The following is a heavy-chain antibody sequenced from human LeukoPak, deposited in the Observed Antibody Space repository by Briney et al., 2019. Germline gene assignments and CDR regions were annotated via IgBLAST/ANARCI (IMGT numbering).Heavy chain of an antibody. Sequence: ASVKVSCKASGYTFTGYYMHWVRQAPGQGLEWMGWINPNSGGTNYAQKFQGRVTMTRDTSISTAYMELSRLRSDDTAVYYCARVMSVGSGYEVDYFDYWGQGTLVTVSS. V-gene: IGHV1-2*02. CDR2: INPNSGGT. CDR3: ARVMSVGSGYEVDYFDY. D-gene: IGHD5-12*01. J-gene: IGHJ4*02. CDR1: GYTFTGYY.